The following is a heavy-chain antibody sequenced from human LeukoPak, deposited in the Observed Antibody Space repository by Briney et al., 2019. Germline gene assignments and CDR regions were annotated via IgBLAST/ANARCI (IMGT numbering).Heavy chain of an antibody. CDR3: ARDLRYYGSESYH. CDR1: GFTFSSYS. CDR2: ISSSSSTI. D-gene: IGHD3-10*01. J-gene: IGHJ4*02. V-gene: IGHV3-48*01. Sequence: PGGALRLSCAASGFTFSSYSMNWVRQAPGKGLEWVSYISSSSSTIYYADSVKGRFTISRDNAKKSLYLQMNSLRAEDTAVYYCARDLRYYGSESYHWGQGTLVTVSS.